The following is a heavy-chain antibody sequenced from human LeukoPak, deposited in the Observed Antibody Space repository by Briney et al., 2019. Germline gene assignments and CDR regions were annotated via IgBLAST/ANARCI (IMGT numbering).Heavy chain of an antibody. CDR3: ARVRGLYCSSTSCYFDY. CDR2: IYHSGST. V-gene: IGHV4-38-2*02. D-gene: IGHD2-2*01. CDR1: GYSISSGYY. J-gene: IGHJ4*02. Sequence: SETLSLTCTVSGYSISSGYYWGWIRQPPGKGLEWIGSIYHSGSTYYNPSLKSRVTISVDTSKNQFSLKLSSVTAADTAVYYCARVRGLYCSSTSCYFDYWGQGTLVTVSS.